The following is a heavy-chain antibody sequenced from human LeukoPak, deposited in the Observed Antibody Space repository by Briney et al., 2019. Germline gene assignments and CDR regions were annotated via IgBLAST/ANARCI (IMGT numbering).Heavy chain of an antibody. CDR1: GGTFSRYA. J-gene: IGHJ4*02. CDR3: ARDSSGWPSDY. V-gene: IGHV1-69*05. CDR2: IIPIFGTA. D-gene: IGHD6-19*01. Sequence: ASVKVSCKASGGTFSRYAISWVRQAPGQGLEWMGRIIPIFGTANYAQKFQGRVTITTDESTSTAYMELSNLRSEDTAVYYCARDSSGWPSDYWGQGTLVTVSS.